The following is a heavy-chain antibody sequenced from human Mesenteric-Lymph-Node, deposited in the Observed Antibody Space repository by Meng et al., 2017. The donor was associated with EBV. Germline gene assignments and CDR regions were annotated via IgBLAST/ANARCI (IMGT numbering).Heavy chain of an antibody. V-gene: IGHV4-4*02. J-gene: IGHJ4*02. CDR2: MSHSGSS. CDR1: CDYVTSSNW. D-gene: IGHD3-22*01. CDR3: ARILVGENSGYFLDY. Sequence: VELEVWGPGRVEPEGTLSLTYGVSCDYVTSSNWWSWVRQPPGKGLEWIGEMSHSGSSNYNPSLNNRVTMSVDKSKNRVFLQLSSVTAADTAMYYCARILVGENSGYFLDYWGQGILVTVSS.